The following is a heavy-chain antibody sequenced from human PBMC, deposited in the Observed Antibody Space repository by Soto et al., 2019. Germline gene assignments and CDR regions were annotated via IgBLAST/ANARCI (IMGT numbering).Heavy chain of an antibody. CDR2: ISAYNGNT. V-gene: IGHV1-18*04. D-gene: IGHD1-26*01. J-gene: IGHJ3*02. CDR3: ARDAPIVGATDAFDI. CDR1: GYTFTSYG. Sequence: ASVKVSCKASGYTFTSYGISWVRQAPGQGLEWMGWISAYNGNTNYAQKLQGRVTMTTDTSTSTAYMELRSLRSDDTAVYYCARDAPIVGATDAFDIWGQGTMVTVSS.